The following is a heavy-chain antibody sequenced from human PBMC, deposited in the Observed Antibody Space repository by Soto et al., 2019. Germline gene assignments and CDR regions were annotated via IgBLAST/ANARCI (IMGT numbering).Heavy chain of an antibody. CDR2: ISGSGGST. CDR3: AKPQGLGADS. Sequence: EVQLLESGGGLVQPGGSLRLSCAASGFTFSSYAMNWVRQAPGKGLEWVSTISGSGGSTYYADSVKGRFTISRDNSKNTAHLQMNRLRAEDTGIYYCAKPQGLGADSWGQGTLVTGSS. D-gene: IGHD3-16*01. CDR1: GFTFSSYA. J-gene: IGHJ4*02. V-gene: IGHV3-23*01.